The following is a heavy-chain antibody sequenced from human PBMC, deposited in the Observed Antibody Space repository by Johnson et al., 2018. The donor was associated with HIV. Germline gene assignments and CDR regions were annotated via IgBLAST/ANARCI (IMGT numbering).Heavy chain of an antibody. CDR2: IYSGDNT. D-gene: IGHD5-18*01. Sequence: VQLVESGGGLVQPGGSLRLSCEASGISAIKNYMSWVRQAPGKGLEWVSLIYSGDNTKYADSVKGRFIISRDNSKNTLFLQMNSLRPKDTAVYFCARVSLAYSYGYDAFDIWGRGTMVTVSS. J-gene: IGHJ3*02. CDR3: ARVSLAYSYGYDAFDI. V-gene: IGHV3-66*02. CDR1: GISAIKNY.